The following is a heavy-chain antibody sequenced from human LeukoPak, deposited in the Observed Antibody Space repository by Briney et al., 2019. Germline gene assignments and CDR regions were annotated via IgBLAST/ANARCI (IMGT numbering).Heavy chain of an antibody. Sequence: ASVKVSCKASGYTFTGYYMHWVRQAPGQGLEWMGWINPKSGGTNYAQKFQGRVTMTRDTSISTAYMDLSRLRSDDTAVYYCARGEYYYDGSAFYYYFDYWGQGTLVTVSS. CDR1: GYTFTGYY. D-gene: IGHD3-22*01. CDR3: ARGEYYYDGSAFYYYFDY. CDR2: INPKSGGT. J-gene: IGHJ4*02. V-gene: IGHV1-2*02.